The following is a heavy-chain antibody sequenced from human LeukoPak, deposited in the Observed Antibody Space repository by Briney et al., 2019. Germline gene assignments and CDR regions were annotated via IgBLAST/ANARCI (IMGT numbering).Heavy chain of an antibody. Sequence: PGGSLRLSCAASGFTFSSSAMSWVRQAPGEGLEWVSLIRYDGANSYYTDSVRGRFTISRDNSKNTLFLQMNSLRTVDTAMYYCAIDMELSTWGVGTMVTVSS. D-gene: IGHD3-16*02. CDR1: GFTFSSSA. J-gene: IGHJ3*01. CDR2: IRYDGANS. CDR3: AIDMELST. V-gene: IGHV3-23*01.